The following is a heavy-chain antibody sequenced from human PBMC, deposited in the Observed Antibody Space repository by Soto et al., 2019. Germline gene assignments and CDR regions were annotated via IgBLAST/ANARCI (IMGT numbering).Heavy chain of an antibody. D-gene: IGHD2-2*01. CDR3: SRSQGSSTSLQIYYYYYYGMDV. J-gene: IGHJ6*02. Sequence: QVQLVQSGAEVKKPGSSVKVSCKASGGTFGSYAISWVRQAPGQGLEWMGGIIPIPGTANYAQKFQGRVTTAADESTSTASMELSSLRAEDTAVYYCSRSQGSSTSLQIYYYYYYGMDVWGQGPRVTVSS. CDR1: GGTFGSYA. CDR2: IIPIPGTA. V-gene: IGHV1-69*01.